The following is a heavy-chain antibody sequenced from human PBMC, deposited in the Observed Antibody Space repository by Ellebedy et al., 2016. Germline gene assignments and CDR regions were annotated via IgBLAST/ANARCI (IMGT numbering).Heavy chain of an antibody. Sequence: GESLKISXKASGYSFSNYWIGWVRQMPGKGLEWVGVMYPRDSDIRDSPSFQGHVTISADTSISTAYLQWTSLKASDSAMYYCATYGGLDVWGKGTTVTVSS. V-gene: IGHV5-51*01. CDR3: ATYGGLDV. CDR1: GYSFSNYW. D-gene: IGHD2-21*01. J-gene: IGHJ6*04. CDR2: MYPRDSDI.